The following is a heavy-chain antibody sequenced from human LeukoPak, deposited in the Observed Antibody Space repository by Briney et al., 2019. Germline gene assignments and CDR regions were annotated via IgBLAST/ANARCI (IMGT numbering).Heavy chain of an antibody. J-gene: IGHJ6*02. CDR1: GFTFSSYW. D-gene: IGHD2-2*01. CDR2: IKQDGSEK. CDR3: ARVDIVVVPAATTFYYGMDV. V-gene: IGHV3-7*01. Sequence: GGSLRLSCAASGFTFSSYWMSWVRQAPGKGLEWVANIKQDGSEKYYVDSVKGRFTIPKDNAKNSLYLQMSSLRAEDTAVYYCARVDIVVVPAATTFYYGMDVWGQGTTVTVSS.